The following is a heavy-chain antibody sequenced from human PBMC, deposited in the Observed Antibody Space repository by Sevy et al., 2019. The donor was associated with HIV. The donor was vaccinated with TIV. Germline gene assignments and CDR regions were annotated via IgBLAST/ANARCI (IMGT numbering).Heavy chain of an antibody. CDR1: GFTFITYA. J-gene: IGHJ3*02. CDR3: AGGRYDSCGSFDAFDI. Sequence: GGSLRLSCKPSGFTFITYAMNWVRQAPGKGLEWVSTIYGSGGTTYYAESVKGRFTISRDISKNILYLQLNSLRNEDSAGYCCAGGRYDSCGSFDAFDIWGQGTMVTVSS. CDR2: IYGSGGTT. V-gene: IGHV3-23*01. D-gene: IGHD3-22*01.